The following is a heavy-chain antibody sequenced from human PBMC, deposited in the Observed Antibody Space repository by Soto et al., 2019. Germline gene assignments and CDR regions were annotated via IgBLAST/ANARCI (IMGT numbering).Heavy chain of an antibody. D-gene: IGHD6-19*01. V-gene: IGHV3-30*18. CDR2: ISYDGSNK. CDR3: AKDESAVTNLNFDH. J-gene: IGHJ4*02. CDR1: GFTFSSYA. Sequence: QVQLVESGGGVVQPGRSLRLSCAASGFTFSSYAMHWVRQTPGKGLEWVAVISYDGSNKYYADSVKGRFTISRDNSKNTLYLQMNSLRAEDAAVYYCAKDESAVTNLNFDHWGQETLFTVSS.